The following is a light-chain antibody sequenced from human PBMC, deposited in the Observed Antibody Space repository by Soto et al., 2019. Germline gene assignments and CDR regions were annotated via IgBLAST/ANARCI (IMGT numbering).Light chain of an antibody. V-gene: IGLV2-14*01. CDR3: SSYTTSSTLV. CDR1: SSNIGNNY. CDR2: EVS. J-gene: IGLJ2*01. Sequence: QSVLTQPPSVSAAPGQKVTISCSGSSSNIGNNYVSWYQQHPGKAPKLMIYEVSNRPSGVSTRFSGSKSGNTASLTISGLQAEDEADYYCSSYTTSSTLVFGGGTKVTVL.